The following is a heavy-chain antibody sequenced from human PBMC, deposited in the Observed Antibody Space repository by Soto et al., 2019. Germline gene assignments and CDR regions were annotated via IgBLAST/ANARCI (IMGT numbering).Heavy chain of an antibody. D-gene: IGHD2-15*01. CDR1: GFTFSGYG. Sequence: QVQLVESGGGVVQPGGSLRLSCAASGFTFSGYGMHWVRQSPGEGLEWVAILANDGSYQYYAESVKGRFTISRDNSKNTQYLQMDSLRPEDTAFYYCARSIGGSSYYPPDYWGQGTLVTVSS. CDR3: ARSIGGSSYYPPDY. V-gene: IGHV3-30*03. CDR2: LANDGSYQ. J-gene: IGHJ4*02.